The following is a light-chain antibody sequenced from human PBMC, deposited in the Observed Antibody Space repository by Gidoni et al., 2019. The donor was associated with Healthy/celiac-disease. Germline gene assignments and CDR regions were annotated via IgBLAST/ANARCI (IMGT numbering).Light chain of an antibody. CDR2: WAS. CDR1: QSVLYSSNNKNY. V-gene: IGKV4-1*01. CDR3: QQYYSTPRT. J-gene: IGKJ1*01. Sequence: DIVMTQSPDSLAVSLGERATINCKSSQSVLYSSNNKNYLAWYQQKPGQPPKLLIYWASTRESGVPYRFSCSGAWTDFTLTISSLQAEDVAVYYCQQYYSTPRTFGQGTKVEIK.